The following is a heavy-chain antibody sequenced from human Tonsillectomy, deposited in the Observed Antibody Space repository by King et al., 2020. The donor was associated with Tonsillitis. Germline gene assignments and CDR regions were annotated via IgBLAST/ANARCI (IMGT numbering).Heavy chain of an antibody. CDR2: SRSKADGGTP. Sequence: VQLVESGGGLVKPGESLRLSCAGSGFAFINAWLSWVRQAPGKGLEWVGRSRSKADGGTPDYAAPVKGRFTISRDDSKSTLYLQVNSLKIDDTAVFYCATDYPGDSEFSWGQGTLVTVSS. CDR3: ATDYPGDSEFS. CDR1: GFAFINAW. D-gene: IGHD3-16*01. J-gene: IGHJ5*02. V-gene: IGHV3-15*01.